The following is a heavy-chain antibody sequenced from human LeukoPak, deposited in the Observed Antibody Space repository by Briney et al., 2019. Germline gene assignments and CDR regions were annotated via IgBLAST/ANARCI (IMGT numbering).Heavy chain of an antibody. CDR3: ARDIAGRELLDY. D-gene: IGHD1-26*01. Sequence: GGSLRLSCAASGFTFSTYSMNWVRQAPGKGLEWVSSISSSSDYIYYADSVKGRFTVSRDNAKNSLHLQMNSLRAEDTAVYYCARDIAGRELLDYWGQGTLVTVSS. J-gene: IGHJ4*02. V-gene: IGHV3-21*01. CDR1: GFTFSTYS. CDR2: ISSSSDYI.